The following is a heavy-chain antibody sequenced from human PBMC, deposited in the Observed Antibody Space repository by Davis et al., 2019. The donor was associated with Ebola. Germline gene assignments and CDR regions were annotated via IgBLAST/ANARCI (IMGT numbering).Heavy chain of an antibody. CDR2: IYRGGST. CDR3: TRGRGGSSWEVY. Sequence: LTCAVYVGSFSGYYWSWIRQAPGKGLEWVGVIYRGGSTYYADSVKGRFTISRDNSKDTVQLQMNSLRAEDTAVYYCTRGRGGSSWEVYWGQGTLVTVSS. V-gene: IGHV3-53*01. CDR1: VGSFSGYY. D-gene: IGHD6-13*01. J-gene: IGHJ4*02.